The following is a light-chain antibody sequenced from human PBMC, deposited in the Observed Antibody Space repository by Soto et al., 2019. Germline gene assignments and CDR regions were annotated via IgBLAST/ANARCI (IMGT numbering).Light chain of an antibody. J-gene: IGKJ2*01. Sequence: EMVLTQSPGTLSLSPGERATLSCRASQTVTSNYLAWYQQKAGQAPRLLIYGASNRAAGIPDRFVGSGSGTDVTLTISRLEPEDFAVYSCQQFDTSPMYTFGQGTKVEIK. CDR2: GAS. CDR3: QQFDTSPMYT. CDR1: QTVTSNY. V-gene: IGKV3-20*01.